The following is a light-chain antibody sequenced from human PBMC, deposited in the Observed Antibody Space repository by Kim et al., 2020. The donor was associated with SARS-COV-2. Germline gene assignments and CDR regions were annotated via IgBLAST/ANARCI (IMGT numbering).Light chain of an antibody. J-gene: IGLJ1*01. CDR3: RSYVDSSTFV. CDR1: NSDVGGYNY. CDR2: EVS. Sequence: QSALTQPTSASGSPGQSVTISCTGTNSDVGGYNYVSWYQQHPGKVPKLMIYEVSKRPSGVPHHFSGSKSGNTASLTVSGLQAEDEADYYCRSYVDSSTFVFGTGTKVTVL. V-gene: IGLV2-8*01.